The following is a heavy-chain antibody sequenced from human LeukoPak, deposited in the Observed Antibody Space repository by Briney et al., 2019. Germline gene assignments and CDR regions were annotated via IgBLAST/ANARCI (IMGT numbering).Heavy chain of an antibody. CDR3: ARRLIARTMLVWFDP. V-gene: IGHV1-2*02. J-gene: IGHJ5*02. CDR1: GYTFTGYY. CDR2: INPNSGGT. D-gene: IGHD3-16*01. Sequence: PLASVKVSCKASGYTFTGYYMHWVRQAPGQGLEWMGWINPNSGGTNYAQKFQGRDTITRNTSISTAYMELSSLRSEDTAVYYCARRLIARTMLVWFDPWGQGTLVTVSS.